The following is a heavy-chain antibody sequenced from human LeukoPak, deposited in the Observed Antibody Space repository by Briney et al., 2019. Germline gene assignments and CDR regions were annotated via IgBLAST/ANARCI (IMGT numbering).Heavy chain of an antibody. Sequence: PSETLSLTCSVSGASVSSAGYYWSWIRQPPGKGLEWIGYIYYSGSTNYNPSLKSRVTISLDTSKNQFSLRLSSVTAADTAVYYCARLRWRRFDYWGQGTLVTVSS. CDR2: IYYSGST. CDR1: GASVSSAGYY. CDR3: ARLRWRRFDY. D-gene: IGHD4-23*01. J-gene: IGHJ4*02. V-gene: IGHV4-61*08.